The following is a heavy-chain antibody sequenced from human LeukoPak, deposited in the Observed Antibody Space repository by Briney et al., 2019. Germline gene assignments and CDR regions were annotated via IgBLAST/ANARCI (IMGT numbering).Heavy chain of an antibody. CDR2: ISSSSSYI. CDR3: ARGVGATKAS. V-gene: IGHV3-21*01. Sequence: GGSLRLSCAASGFTFRSYSMDWVRQAPGKGLEWVSSISSSSSYIYYADSVKGRFTISRDNAKNSLYLQMNSLRAEDTAVYYCARGVGATKASWGQGTLVTVSS. CDR1: GFTFRSYS. J-gene: IGHJ5*02. D-gene: IGHD1-26*01.